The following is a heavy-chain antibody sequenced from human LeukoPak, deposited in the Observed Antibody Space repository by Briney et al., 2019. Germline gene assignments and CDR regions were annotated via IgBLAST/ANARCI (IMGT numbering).Heavy chain of an antibody. D-gene: IGHD3-3*01. Sequence: ASVKVSCKASGYTFTSYAMNWVRQAPGQGLEWMGWINTNTGNPTYAQGFTGRFVFSLDTSVSTAYLQISSLKAEDTAVYYCAREYAIFGVVTKLQILYNWFDPWGQGTLVTVSS. CDR1: GYTFTSYA. V-gene: IGHV7-4-1*02. CDR2: INTNTGNP. CDR3: AREYAIFGVVTKLQILYNWFDP. J-gene: IGHJ5*02.